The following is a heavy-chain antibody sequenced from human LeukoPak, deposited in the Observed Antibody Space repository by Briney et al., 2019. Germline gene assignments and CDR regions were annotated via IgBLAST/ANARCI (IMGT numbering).Heavy chain of an antibody. CDR2: IYTSGST. J-gene: IGHJ5*02. CDR1: GGSISSYY. D-gene: IGHD3-10*01. V-gene: IGHV4-4*07. Sequence: SETLSLTCTVSGGSISSYYWSWIRQPAGKGLEWIGRIYTSGSTNYNPSLKSRVTMSVDTSKNQFSLKLSFVTAADTAVYYCAREPAGSGSANNWFDPWGQGTLVTVSS. CDR3: AREPAGSGSANNWFDP.